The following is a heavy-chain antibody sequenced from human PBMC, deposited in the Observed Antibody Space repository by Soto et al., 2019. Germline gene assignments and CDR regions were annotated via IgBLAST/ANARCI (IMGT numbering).Heavy chain of an antibody. CDR2: ISWNSGSI. V-gene: IGHV3-9*01. Sequence: PGGSLRLSCAASGFTFDDYAMHWVRQAPGKGLEWVSGISWNSGSIGYADSVKGRFTISRDNAKNSLYLQMNSLRAEDTALYYCAKDITGTIYYYYMDVWGKGTTVTSP. J-gene: IGHJ6*03. CDR1: GFTFDDYA. CDR3: AKDITGTIYYYYMDV. D-gene: IGHD1-7*01.